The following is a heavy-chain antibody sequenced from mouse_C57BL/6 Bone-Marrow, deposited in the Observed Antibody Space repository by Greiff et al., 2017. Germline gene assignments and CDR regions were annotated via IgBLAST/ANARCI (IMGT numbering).Heavy chain of an antibody. D-gene: IGHD1-1*01. CDR1: GFNIKDDY. CDR2: IDPENGDT. CDR3: TAITTVVADWYFDV. Sequence: VQLQQSGAELVRPGASVKLSCTASGFNIKDDYMHWVKQRPEQGLEWIGWIDPENGDTKYASKFQGKATITADTSSNTADLQLSSLASEDTAVYYCTAITTVVADWYFDVWGTGTTVTVSS. J-gene: IGHJ1*03. V-gene: IGHV14-4*01.